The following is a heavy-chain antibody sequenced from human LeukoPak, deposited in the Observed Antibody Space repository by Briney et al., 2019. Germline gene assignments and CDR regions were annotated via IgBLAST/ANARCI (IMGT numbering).Heavy chain of an antibody. Sequence: GGSLRLSCAASGFTVSSNYISWVRQAPGKGLEWVSVIYSGGSTYYADSVKGRFTISRDNSKNTLYLQMNSLRAEDTAVYYCARTTVTSRRGGYFDYWGQGTLVTVSS. CDR3: ARTTVTSRRGGYFDY. CDR2: IYSGGST. CDR1: GFTVSSNY. J-gene: IGHJ4*02. D-gene: IGHD4-17*01. V-gene: IGHV3-53*01.